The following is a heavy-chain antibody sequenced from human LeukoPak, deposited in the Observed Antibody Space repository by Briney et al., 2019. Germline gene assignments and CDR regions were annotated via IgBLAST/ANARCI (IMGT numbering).Heavy chain of an antibody. D-gene: IGHD2-2*02. CDR1: GFTVSSNY. J-gene: IGHJ5*02. CDR2: IYSGGST. Sequence: GGSLRLSCAASGFTVSSNYMSWVRQAPGKGLEWVSVIYSGGSTYYADSVKGRFTISRHNSKNTLYLQMNSLRAEDTAVYYCARVVLVVPAAIYRFAGGNWFDPWGQGTLVTVSS. CDR3: ARVVLVVPAAIYRFAGGNWFDP. V-gene: IGHV3-53*01.